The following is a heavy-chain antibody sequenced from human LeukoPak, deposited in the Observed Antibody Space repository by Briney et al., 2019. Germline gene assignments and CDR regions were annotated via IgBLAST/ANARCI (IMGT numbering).Heavy chain of an antibody. J-gene: IGHJ4*02. CDR1: GYSFTSYW. V-gene: IGHV5-51*01. CDR3: ARPSNLYYYRSGRYWVY. D-gene: IGHD3-10*01. Sequence: GSLKIPCKGSGYSFTSYWIVWVRQMPGKGREWMGIIFPGDSDTRYSPSFQGQVTISADKSISTAYLQWSSLKASDTAMYYCARPSNLYYYRSGRYWVYWGQGTLVTVS. CDR2: IFPGDSDT.